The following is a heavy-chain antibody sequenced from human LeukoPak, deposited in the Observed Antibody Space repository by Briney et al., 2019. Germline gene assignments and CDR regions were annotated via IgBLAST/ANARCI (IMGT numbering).Heavy chain of an antibody. CDR3: ARDYYYGSGSYYNVFDY. D-gene: IGHD3-10*01. Sequence: GASVKVSCKASGYTFTSYGISWVRQAPGQRLEWMGWISVYNGNTNYAQKLQGRVTLTTDTSTSTAYMDLRSLRSDDTAVYYCARDYYYGSGSYYNVFDYWGQGTLVTVSS. CDR2: ISVYNGNT. CDR1: GYTFTSYG. J-gene: IGHJ4*02. V-gene: IGHV1-18*01.